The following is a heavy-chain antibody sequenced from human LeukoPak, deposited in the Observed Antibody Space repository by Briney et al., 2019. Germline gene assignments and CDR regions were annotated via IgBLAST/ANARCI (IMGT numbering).Heavy chain of an antibody. J-gene: IGHJ3*01. D-gene: IGHD1-26*01. Sequence: GRSLRLSCAASGFTFSSYSMSWVRQAPGKGLEWVSLISGSGDTTNYADSVKGRFTISRDNSKNTLYLQMNSLGADDTAVYYCAKAFQRGWERDAFAFWGQGTLVTVSS. CDR3: AKAFQRGWERDAFAF. CDR1: GFTFSSYS. CDR2: ISGSGDTT. V-gene: IGHV3-23*01.